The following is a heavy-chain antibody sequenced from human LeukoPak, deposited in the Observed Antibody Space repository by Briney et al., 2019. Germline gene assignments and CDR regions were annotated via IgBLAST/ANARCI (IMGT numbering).Heavy chain of an antibody. Sequence: SQTLSLTCTVSGGSISSGGYYWSWIRQHPGKGLEWIGYIYYSGSTNYNPSLKSRVTISVDTSKNQFSLKLSSVTAADTAVYYCARAITMVRGYGMDVWGQGTTVTVSS. CDR2: IYYSGST. D-gene: IGHD3-10*01. V-gene: IGHV4-31*03. J-gene: IGHJ6*02. CDR3: ARAITMVRGYGMDV. CDR1: GGSISSGGYY.